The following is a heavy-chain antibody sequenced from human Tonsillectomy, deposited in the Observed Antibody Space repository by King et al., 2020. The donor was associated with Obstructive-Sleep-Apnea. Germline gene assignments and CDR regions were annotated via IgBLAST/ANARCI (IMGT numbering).Heavy chain of an antibody. V-gene: IGHV5-10-1*01. CDR3: ARPVYGDDALDV. Sequence: QLVQSGAQLKKSGESLRISCKTSGYSFTTYWIYWVRQMPGKGLAWLWRIDPSDSYTNYSPSFQGHVFISADNSISTAYLQWSSLKASDTAMYYCARPVYGDDALDVWGQGTMVTVSS. J-gene: IGHJ3*01. D-gene: IGHD2-21*02. CDR1: GYSFTTYW. CDR2: IDPSDSYT.